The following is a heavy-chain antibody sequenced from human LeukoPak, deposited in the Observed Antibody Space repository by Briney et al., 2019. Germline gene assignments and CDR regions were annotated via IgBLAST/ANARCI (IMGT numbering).Heavy chain of an antibody. Sequence: GGSLRLSCAASGFTFSSYSMNWVRQAPGKGLEWVSYISSSSSTIYYADSVKGRFTISRDNAKNSLYLQMNSLRAEDTAVYYCARESHYPYLYYYYYYYMDVWGKGTTVTVSS. CDR2: ISSSSSTI. CDR1: GFTFSSYS. V-gene: IGHV3-48*01. D-gene: IGHD2-8*01. J-gene: IGHJ6*03. CDR3: ARESHYPYLYYYYYYYMDV.